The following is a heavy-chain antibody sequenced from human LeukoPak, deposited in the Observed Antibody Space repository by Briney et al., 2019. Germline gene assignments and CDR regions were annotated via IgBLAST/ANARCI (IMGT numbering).Heavy chain of an antibody. J-gene: IGHJ3*02. CDR2: IYSSGST. D-gene: IGHD6-19*01. CDR3: ARDPSYGSGYFDI. V-gene: IGHV4-4*07. Sequence: SETLSLTCTVSGGSISSYYWSWIRQPAGKGLEWIGRIYSSGSTNYKPSLKSRVTMSVDTSKNQVSLKLSSVTAADTAVYYCARDPSYGSGYFDIWGQGTLVTVFS. CDR1: GGSISSYY.